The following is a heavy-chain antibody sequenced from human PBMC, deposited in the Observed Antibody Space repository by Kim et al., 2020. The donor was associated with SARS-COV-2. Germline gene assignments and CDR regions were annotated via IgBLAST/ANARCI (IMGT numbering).Heavy chain of an antibody. D-gene: IGHD2-15*01. J-gene: IGHJ4*02. CDR2: INHSGST. CDR3: ARRAGIVVVVAATPFDY. V-gene: IGHV4-34*01. Sequence: SETLSLTCAVYGGSFSGYYWSWIRQPPGKGLEWIGEINHSGSTNYNPSLKSRVTISVDTSKNQFSLKLSSVTAADTAVYYCARRAGIVVVVAATPFDYWGQGTLVTVSS. CDR1: GGSFSGYY.